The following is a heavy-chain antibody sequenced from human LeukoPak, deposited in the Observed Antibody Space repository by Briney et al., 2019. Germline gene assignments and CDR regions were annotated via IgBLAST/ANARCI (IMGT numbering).Heavy chain of an antibody. Sequence: ASVKVSCKASGYTFTNYYLHWLRQAPGQGLEWMGIINPGGGSTNYAQNFQGRVSMATDMSTTTVYMELSHLRSEDTALYYCARDIAPRPGPEYYFDSWGQGTLVTVSS. CDR3: ARDIAPRPGPEYYFDS. CDR1: GYTFTNYY. V-gene: IGHV1-46*01. CDR2: INPGGGST. D-gene: IGHD6-6*01. J-gene: IGHJ4*02.